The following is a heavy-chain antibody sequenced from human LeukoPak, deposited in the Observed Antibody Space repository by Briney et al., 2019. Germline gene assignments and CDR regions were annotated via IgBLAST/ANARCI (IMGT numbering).Heavy chain of an antibody. Sequence: GGSLRLSCAASGFTFSSYAMSWVRQAPGKGLEWVSAISGSGGSTYYADSVKGRFTISRDNSKNTLYLQMNSLRAEDTAVYYCAKFRFGGRDPYYYDSSLVRDFDYWGQGTLVTVSS. CDR3: AKFRFGGRDPYYYDSSLVRDFDY. D-gene: IGHD3-22*01. CDR1: GFTFSSYA. CDR2: ISGSGGST. V-gene: IGHV3-23*01. J-gene: IGHJ4*02.